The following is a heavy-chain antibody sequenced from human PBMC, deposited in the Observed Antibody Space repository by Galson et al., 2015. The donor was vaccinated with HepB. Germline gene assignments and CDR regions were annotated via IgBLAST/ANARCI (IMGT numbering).Heavy chain of an antibody. Sequence: SETLSLTCTVSGGSISSSSYYWSWIRQPPGKGLEWIGEINHSGSTNHNPSLKSRVTISVDTSKNQFSLKLSSVTAADTAVYYCARALVDRPNRIAIFGVVIIPDAFDIWGQGTMVTVSS. J-gene: IGHJ3*02. CDR3: ARALVDRPNRIAIFGVVIIPDAFDI. CDR2: INHSGST. CDR1: GGSISSSSYY. D-gene: IGHD3-3*01. V-gene: IGHV4-39*07.